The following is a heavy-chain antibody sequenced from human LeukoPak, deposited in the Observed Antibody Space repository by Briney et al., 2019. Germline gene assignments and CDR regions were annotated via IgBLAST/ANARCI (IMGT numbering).Heavy chain of an antibody. V-gene: IGHV1-69*13. CDR3: AREEREYCGGDCNDAFDI. Sequence: SVKVSCKASGGTFSSYAISWVRQAPGQGLEWMGGIIPIFGTANYAQKFRGRVTITADESTSTAYMELSSLRSEDTAVYYCAREEREYCGGDCNDAFDIWGQGTMVTVSS. CDR2: IIPIFGTA. CDR1: GGTFSSYA. D-gene: IGHD2-21*02. J-gene: IGHJ3*02.